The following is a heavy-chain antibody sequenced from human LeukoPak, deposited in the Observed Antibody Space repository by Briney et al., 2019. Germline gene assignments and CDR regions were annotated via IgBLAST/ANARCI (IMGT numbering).Heavy chain of an antibody. Sequence: PGVSLRLSCATSGFTFSSYEMNWVRQAPGKGLEWVSYISLSGSTTSYADSVKGRFTISRDNAENLLYVQMNRLRADDTAIYYCARARVAGDRHYFYGMDVWGQGTTVTVSS. J-gene: IGHJ6*02. V-gene: IGHV3-48*03. CDR1: GFTFSSYE. D-gene: IGHD6-19*01. CDR2: ISLSGSTT. CDR3: ARARVAGDRHYFYGMDV.